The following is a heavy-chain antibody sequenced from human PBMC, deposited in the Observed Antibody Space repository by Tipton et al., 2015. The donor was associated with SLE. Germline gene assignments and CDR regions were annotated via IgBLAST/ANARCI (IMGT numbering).Heavy chain of an antibody. V-gene: IGHV4-34*01. J-gene: IGHJ2*01. D-gene: IGHD1-26*01. CDR2: VNHRGII. Sequence: LRLSCAASGFTFSSYSMSWIRQSPGKGLEWMGEVNHRGIINHNPSLKSRVTMLVNTAKNQLSLRLTSVTAADTAVYYCGRLGVRRSSLYWYFNLWGRGTLVTVS. CDR1: GFTFSSYS. CDR3: GRLGVRRSSLYWYFNL.